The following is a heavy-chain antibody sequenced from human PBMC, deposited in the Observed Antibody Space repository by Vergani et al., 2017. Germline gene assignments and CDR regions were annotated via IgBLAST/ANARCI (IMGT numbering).Heavy chain of an antibody. Sequence: QVQLVQSGAEVKKPGSSVKVSCKASGGTFSSYAISWVRQAPGQGLEWMGGIIPIFGTANYAKKFQGRVTITADESTSTAYMELSSLRSEDTAVYYCARAASLVTTDIVYYMDVWGKGTTVTVSS. CDR2: IIPIFGTA. D-gene: IGHD4-11*01. CDR3: ARAASLVTTDIVYYMDV. J-gene: IGHJ6*03. CDR1: GGTFSSYA. V-gene: IGHV1-69*01.